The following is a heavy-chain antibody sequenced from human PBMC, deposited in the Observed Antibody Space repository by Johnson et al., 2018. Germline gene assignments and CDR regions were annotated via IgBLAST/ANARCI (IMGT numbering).Heavy chain of an antibody. CDR2: ISSSSSYI. CDR3: ERVFRSDSSSSDYYMDG. D-gene: IGHD6-6*01. J-gene: IGHJ6*03. CDR1: GFTFSSYS. V-gene: IGHV3-21*01. Sequence: VQLVQSGGGLVQPGGSLRLSCAASGFTFSSYSMNWVRQAPGKGLEWVSSISSSSSYIYYADSVKGRFTISRDNAKNSLYLEMNRLGAGDTAVFYCERVFRSDSSSSDYYMDGWGEGTTVTVSS.